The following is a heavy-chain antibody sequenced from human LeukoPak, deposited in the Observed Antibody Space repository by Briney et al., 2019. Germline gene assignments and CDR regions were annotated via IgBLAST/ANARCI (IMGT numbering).Heavy chain of an antibody. CDR1: GGAISSYY. Sequence: PSETLSLTCNVSGGAISSYYWSWIRQPPGKGLEWIGYIYYSGSTNYNPPLKSRATVSVDTSKNQFSLKLSSVTAADTAVYYCARMGPPLRGVRYYYYMDVWGKGTTVTVSS. CDR3: ARMGPPLRGVRYYYYMDV. CDR2: IYYSGST. D-gene: IGHD3-10*01. V-gene: IGHV4-59*01. J-gene: IGHJ6*03.